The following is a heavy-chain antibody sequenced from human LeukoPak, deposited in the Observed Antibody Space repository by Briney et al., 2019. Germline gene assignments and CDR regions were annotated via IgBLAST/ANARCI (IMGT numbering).Heavy chain of an antibody. V-gene: IGHV1-46*01. D-gene: IGHD6-19*01. CDR1: GYTFTSYY. Sequence: RASVTVSCTASGYTFTSYYMHWVRQAPGQGLEWMGIINPSGGSTSYAQKFQGRVTMTRDTSTSTVYMELSSLRSEDTAVYYCARALHSSGWSYYFDYWGQGTLVTVSS. CDR3: ARALHSSGWSYYFDY. CDR2: INPSGGST. J-gene: IGHJ4*02.